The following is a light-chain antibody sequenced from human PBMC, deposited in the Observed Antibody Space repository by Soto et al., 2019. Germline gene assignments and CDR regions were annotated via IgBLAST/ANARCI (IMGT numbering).Light chain of an antibody. Sequence: EIVMTQSPSTLSVSPGERATLFCRASQSISTELAWYQQKPGQPPSLLIYSASTRDTGVPARFTGSGSGSDFTLTISGLQSEDFAVYYCQQGQNWPLTFGQGTRLEI. V-gene: IGKV3-15*01. CDR2: SAS. J-gene: IGKJ2*01. CDR3: QQGQNWPLT. CDR1: QSISTE.